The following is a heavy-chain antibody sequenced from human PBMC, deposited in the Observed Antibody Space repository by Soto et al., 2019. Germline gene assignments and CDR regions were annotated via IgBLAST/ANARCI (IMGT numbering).Heavy chain of an antibody. V-gene: IGHV6-1*01. CDR1: GDSVSSTSSA. Sequence: PSQTLSLTCAISGDSVSSTSSAWNWIRQSPSRGLEWLGRTYYRSKWYHDYVVSVRSRITISPDTPKNQFSLQLNSVTPEATAGYYCATDLGPMVRRAHYKSGMVIWDPGTMV. J-gene: IGHJ6*02. D-gene: IGHD3-10*01. CDR3: ATDLGPMVRRAHYKSGMVI. CDR2: TYYRSKWYH.